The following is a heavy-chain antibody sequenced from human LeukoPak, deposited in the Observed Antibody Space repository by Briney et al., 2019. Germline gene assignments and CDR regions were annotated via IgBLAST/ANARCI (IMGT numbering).Heavy chain of an antibody. CDR1: GGSISSYY. CDR2: IYYSGST. V-gene: IGHV4-59*08. CDR3: ARNGGSYHVPLFDY. Sequence: SETLSLTCTVSGGSISSYYWSWIRQPPGKGLEWIGYIYYSGSTNYNPSLKSRVTISVDTSKNQLSLKLSSVTAADTAVYYCARNGGSYHVPLFDYWGQGTLVTVSS. D-gene: IGHD1-26*01. J-gene: IGHJ4*02.